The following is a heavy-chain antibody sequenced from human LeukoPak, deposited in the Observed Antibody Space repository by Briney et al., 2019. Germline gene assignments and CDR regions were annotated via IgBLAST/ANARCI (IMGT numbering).Heavy chain of an antibody. D-gene: IGHD5-18*01. J-gene: IGHJ4*02. Sequence: GASVEVSCKASGGTFSSYAISWVRQAPGQGLEWMGGIIPIFGTANYAQKFQGRVTITADESTSTAYMELSSLRSEDTAVYYCARGTTAMVNDYWGQGTLVTVSS. CDR2: IIPIFGTA. CDR1: GGTFSSYA. CDR3: ARGTTAMVNDY. V-gene: IGHV1-69*01.